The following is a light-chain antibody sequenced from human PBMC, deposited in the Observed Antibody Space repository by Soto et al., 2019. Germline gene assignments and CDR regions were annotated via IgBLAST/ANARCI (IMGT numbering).Light chain of an antibody. CDR1: QSISNF. Sequence: RKSQSSGLLSASTGGRVTIRWRMSQSISNFLNWYPPTPGQAPKLLISSASNVQSGVPSRFSGRGSRTEFTLPRSGLQPEDAVSNCGQQSYNSPRTFGPGTKVDIK. CDR3: QQSYNSPRT. V-gene: IGKV1-39*01. CDR2: SAS. J-gene: IGKJ1*01.